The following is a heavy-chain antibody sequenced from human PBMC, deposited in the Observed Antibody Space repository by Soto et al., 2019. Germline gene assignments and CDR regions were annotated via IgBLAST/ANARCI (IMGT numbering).Heavy chain of an antibody. CDR1: GFTFSSYG. CDR3: AKDPDPFYDSSGYYPDY. Sequence: GGSLRLSCAASGFTFSSYGMHWVRQAPGKGLEWVAVISYDGSNKYYADSVKGRFTISRDNSKNTLYLKMNSLRAEDTAVYYCAKDPDPFYDSSGYYPDYWGQGTLVTVSS. CDR2: ISYDGSNK. D-gene: IGHD3-22*01. V-gene: IGHV3-30*18. J-gene: IGHJ4*02.